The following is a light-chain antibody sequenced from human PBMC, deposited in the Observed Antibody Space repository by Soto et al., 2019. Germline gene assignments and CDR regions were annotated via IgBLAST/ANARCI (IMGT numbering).Light chain of an antibody. Sequence: DFVMTQSPDSLAVSLGERATINCKSSQSVLSNSDNKNYLAWFQQKPGQPPKLLIYWASTRESGVPDRFSGSGSATEFTLTISSLQSEDFAVYYCQQHNDWPRTFGQGTKV. CDR1: QSVLSNSDNKNY. CDR2: WAS. CDR3: QQHNDWPRT. V-gene: IGKV4-1*01. J-gene: IGKJ1*01.